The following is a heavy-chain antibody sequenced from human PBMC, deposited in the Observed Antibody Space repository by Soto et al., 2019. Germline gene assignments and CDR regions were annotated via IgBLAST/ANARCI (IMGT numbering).Heavy chain of an antibody. J-gene: IGHJ4*02. V-gene: IGHV3-7*03. CDR1: GFTFSTYW. D-gene: IGHD1-26*01. CDR3: ARDKVVGPTTLDY. Sequence: EVQLVESGGGLVQPGGSLRLSCVVSGFTFSTYWMSWVRQAPVKGLEWVANIKEDGSEKYYLDSVKGRFTIYRDNAKNSLYLQMNSLRAEDTAVYYCARDKVVGPTTLDYWGQGTLVTVSS. CDR2: IKEDGSEK.